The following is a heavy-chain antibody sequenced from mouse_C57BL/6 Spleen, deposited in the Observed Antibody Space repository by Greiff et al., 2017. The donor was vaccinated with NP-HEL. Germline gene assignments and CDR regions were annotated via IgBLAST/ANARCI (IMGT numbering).Heavy chain of an antibody. Sequence: VQLLESGAELVRPGASVTLSCKASGYTFTDYEMHWVKQTPVHGLEWIGAIDPETGGTAYNQKFKGKAILTADKSSSTAYMELRSLTSEDSAVYYCTREEGYYYGSRYYFDYWGQGTTLTVSS. J-gene: IGHJ2*01. CDR1: GYTFTDYE. D-gene: IGHD1-1*01. V-gene: IGHV1-15*01. CDR3: TREEGYYYGSRYYFDY. CDR2: IDPETGGT.